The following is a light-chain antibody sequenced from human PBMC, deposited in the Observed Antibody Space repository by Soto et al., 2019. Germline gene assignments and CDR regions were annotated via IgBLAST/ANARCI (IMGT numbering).Light chain of an antibody. CDR2: EVS. Sequence: ALTQPASVSGSPGQSITISCTGTSSDVGGYNYLSWYQQHPGKAPKVMIYEVSNRPSGVSNRFSGSKSGNTASLTISGLQAEDEADYFCSSYTTSGTPVFGGGTKGSVL. V-gene: IGLV2-14*01. CDR1: SSDVGGYNY. CDR3: SSYTTSGTPV. J-gene: IGLJ3*02.